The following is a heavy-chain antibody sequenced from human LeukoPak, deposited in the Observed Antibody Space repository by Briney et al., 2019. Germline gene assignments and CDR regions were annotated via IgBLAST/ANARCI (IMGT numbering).Heavy chain of an antibody. V-gene: IGHV1-69*13. CDR1: GGTFSSYA. CDR3: ARAHSPDYSNYFDY. Sequence: SVKVSCKGSGGTFSSYAISWVRQAPGQGLEWMGGIIPIFGTANYAQKFQGRVTITADESTSTAYMELSSLRSEDTAVYYCARAHSPDYSNYFDYWGQGTLVTVSS. J-gene: IGHJ4*02. D-gene: IGHD4-11*01. CDR2: IIPIFGTA.